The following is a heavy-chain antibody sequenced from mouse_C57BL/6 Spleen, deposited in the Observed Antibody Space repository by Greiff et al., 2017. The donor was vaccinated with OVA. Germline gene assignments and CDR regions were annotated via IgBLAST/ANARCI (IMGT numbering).Heavy chain of an antibody. CDR3: ATPYGSSPWFAY. V-gene: IGHV1-82*01. Sequence: VMLVESGPELVKPGASVKISCKASGYAFSSSWMNWVKQRPGKGLEWIGRIYPGDGDTNYNGKFKGKATLTADKSSSTAYMQLSSLTSEDSAVYFCATPYGSSPWFAYWGQGTLVTVSA. D-gene: IGHD1-1*01. CDR2: IYPGDGDT. J-gene: IGHJ3*01. CDR1: GYAFSSSW.